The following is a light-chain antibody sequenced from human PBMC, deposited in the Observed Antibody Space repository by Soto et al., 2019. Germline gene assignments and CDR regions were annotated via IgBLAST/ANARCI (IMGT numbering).Light chain of an antibody. V-gene: IGKV1-39*01. CDR3: QQSFTTPS. CDR2: ATS. J-gene: IGKJ5*01. Sequence: DIQMTQSPSSLSASVGDRVNVTCRASQTVSSYLNWYQHKPGTVPKLLIYATSNLQSGVPSRFSGRGFGTDFTLTISSLQPEDFATYYCQQSFTTPSFGQGTRLEIK. CDR1: QTVSSY.